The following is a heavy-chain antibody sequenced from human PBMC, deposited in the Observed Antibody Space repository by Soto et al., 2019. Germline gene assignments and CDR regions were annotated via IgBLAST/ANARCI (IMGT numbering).Heavy chain of an antibody. Sequence: EVQLLESGGGLVQPGGSLRLSCAASGFTFSNYAMNWVRQATGKGLEWVSAIGTAGDTYYPGSVKGRFTISRENAKNSLYLQMNSLRAGDTAVYYCARARGYSYGYVGAFDIWGQGTMVTVSS. CDR3: ARARGYSYGYVGAFDI. CDR2: IGTAGDT. V-gene: IGHV3-13*01. D-gene: IGHD5-18*01. CDR1: GFTFSNYA. J-gene: IGHJ3*02.